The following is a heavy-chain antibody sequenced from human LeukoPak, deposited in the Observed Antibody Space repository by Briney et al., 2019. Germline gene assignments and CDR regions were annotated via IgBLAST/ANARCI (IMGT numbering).Heavy chain of an antibody. Sequence: GGSLRLSCAASGFTFSSYAMHWVRQAPGKGLKWVAVISYDGSNKYYADSVKGRFTISRDNSKNTLYLQMNSLRAEDTAVYYCARGQPDYWGQGTLVTVSS. J-gene: IGHJ4*02. CDR3: ARGQPDY. V-gene: IGHV3-30-3*01. CDR2: ISYDGSNK. CDR1: GFTFSSYA.